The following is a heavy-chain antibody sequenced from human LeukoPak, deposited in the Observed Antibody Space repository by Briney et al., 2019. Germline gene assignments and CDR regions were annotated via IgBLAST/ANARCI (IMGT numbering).Heavy chain of an antibody. D-gene: IGHD2-2*01. CDR2: IYYSGST. J-gene: IGHJ2*01. CDR1: GGSISSGDYY. CDR3: ARTYEEAIVVPASTSPWYFDL. Sequence: SQTLSLTCTVSGGSISSGDYYWRWLRQPPGKGLEWIGYIYYSGSTDYNPTLKSRLNISVATSKNQFSLQLKSVTAADTAVYYCARTYEEAIVVPASTSPWYFDLWGRGTLVTVSS. V-gene: IGHV4-30-4*01.